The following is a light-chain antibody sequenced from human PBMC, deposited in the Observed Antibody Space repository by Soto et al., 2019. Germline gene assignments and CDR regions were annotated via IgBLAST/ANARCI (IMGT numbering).Light chain of an antibody. CDR2: DAS. J-gene: IGKJ4*01. Sequence: DIQMTQSPSTLSASVGDRVTITCRASQSMSTWLAWYQQKPGKAPNLLIYDASSLKSGVPSRFSGSGSGTDFTLTINSLQPDDFATYYCQQYDNYPLTFGGGTKVEIK. CDR3: QQYDNYPLT. V-gene: IGKV1-5*01. CDR1: QSMSTW.